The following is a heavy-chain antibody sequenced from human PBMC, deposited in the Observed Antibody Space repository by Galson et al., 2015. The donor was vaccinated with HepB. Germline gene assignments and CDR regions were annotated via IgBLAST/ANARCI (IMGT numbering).Heavy chain of an antibody. CDR2: INTYNGDT. D-gene: IGHD3-3*01. CDR1: GYAFTSYG. V-gene: IGHV1-18*01. CDR3: ARDGDRSDLWSGPDFYYYMDV. Sequence: SVKVSCKASGYAFTSYGINWVRQAPGQGLEWVGWINTYNGDTKYSQRVQGRVTMTTDTSTSTAYLELRTLRSDDTAVYYCARDGDRSDLWSGPDFYYYMDVWGKGTTVTVSS. J-gene: IGHJ6*03.